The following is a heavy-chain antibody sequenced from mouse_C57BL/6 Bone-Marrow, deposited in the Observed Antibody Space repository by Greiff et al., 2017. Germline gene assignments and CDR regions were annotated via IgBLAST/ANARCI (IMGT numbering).Heavy chain of an antibody. J-gene: IGHJ4*01. V-gene: IGHV3-1*01. D-gene: IGHD4-1*01. CDR3: ARDLGGYAMDY. CDR1: GYSITSGYD. Sequence: EVQVVESGPGMVKPSQSLSLTCTVTGYSITSGYDWHWIRHFPGNKLEWMGYISYSGSTNYNPSLKSRISITHDTSKNHFFLKLNSVTTEDTATYYCARDLGGYAMDYWGQGTSVTVSS. CDR2: ISYSGST.